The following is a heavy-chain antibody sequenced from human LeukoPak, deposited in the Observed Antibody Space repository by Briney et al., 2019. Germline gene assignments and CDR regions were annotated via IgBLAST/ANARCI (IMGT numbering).Heavy chain of an antibody. V-gene: IGHV4-34*01. CDR2: INHSGST. J-gene: IGHJ4*02. Sequence: SETLSLTCAVYGGSFSGYYWSWIRQPPGKGLEWIGEINHSGSTNYNPSLKSRVTISVDTSKSQFSLKLSSVTAADTAVYYCARGPNLISTRNFDYWGQGTLVTVSS. D-gene: IGHD5/OR15-5a*01. CDR1: GGSFSGYY. CDR3: ARGPNLISTRNFDY.